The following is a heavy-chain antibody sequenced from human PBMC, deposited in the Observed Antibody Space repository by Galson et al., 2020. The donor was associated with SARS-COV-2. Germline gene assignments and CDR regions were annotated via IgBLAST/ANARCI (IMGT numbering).Heavy chain of an antibody. CDR2: IRSSSGTI. CDR1: GFTFSSYT. V-gene: IGHV3-48*04. D-gene: IGHD1-1*01. J-gene: IGHJ4*02. Sequence: GGSMRLSCAASGFTFSSYTMNWVRQAPVKGLELVAYIRSSSGTIYYADSVKGRFTISRDNAKNSLYLQLNSLRVEDTAVYYCARERLEYWGQGTLFTVAS. CDR3: ARERLEY.